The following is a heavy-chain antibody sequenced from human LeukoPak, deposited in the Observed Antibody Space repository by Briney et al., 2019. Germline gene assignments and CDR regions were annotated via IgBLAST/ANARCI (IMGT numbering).Heavy chain of an antibody. CDR1: GFTFSDYY. J-gene: IGHJ1*01. V-gene: IGHV3-11*06. Sequence: PGGSLRLSCAASGFTFSDYYMSWIRQAPGKGLEWVSYISSSSSYTNYADSVKGRFTISRDNAKNSLYLQTNSLRAEDTAVYYCARAVAGRAEYFQHWGQGTLVTVSS. CDR2: ISSSSSYT. D-gene: IGHD6-19*01. CDR3: ARAVAGRAEYFQH.